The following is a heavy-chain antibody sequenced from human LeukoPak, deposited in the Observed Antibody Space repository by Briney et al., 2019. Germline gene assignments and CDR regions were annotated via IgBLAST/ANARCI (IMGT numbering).Heavy chain of an antibody. CDR3: AKNALSGHHLDYFDY. V-gene: IGHV3-30*18. Sequence: GGSLRLSCAASGFTFSNYAMHWVRQAPGKGLEWVAVISYDGSNKYYADSVKGRFTISRDNSKNTLYLQMNSLRAEDTAVYYCAKNALSGHHLDYFDYWGQGTLVTVSS. CDR2: ISYDGSNK. D-gene: IGHD3-22*01. CDR1: GFTFSNYA. J-gene: IGHJ4*02.